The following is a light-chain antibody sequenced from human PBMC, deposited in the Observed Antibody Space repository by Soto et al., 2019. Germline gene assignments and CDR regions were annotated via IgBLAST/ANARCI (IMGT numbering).Light chain of an antibody. CDR2: DAS. CDR3: QQRSNWPAIT. V-gene: IGKV3-11*01. CDR1: QSVSSY. Sequence: TLSPVPLSMYARERANLXASAGQSVSSYLAWYQQKPGQAPRLLIYDASNRATGIPARFSGSGSGTDFTLTISSLEPEDFAVYYCQQRSNWPAITFGQGTRLEI. J-gene: IGKJ5*01.